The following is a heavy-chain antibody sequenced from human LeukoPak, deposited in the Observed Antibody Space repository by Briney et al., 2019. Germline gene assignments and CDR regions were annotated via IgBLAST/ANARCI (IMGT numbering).Heavy chain of an antibody. CDR3: ARDIRHSSPY. Sequence: PAETLSLTCAVYGGSFSGYYWSWIRQPPGKGLEWIGEINHSGSTNYNPSLKSRVTISVDTSKNQFSLKLSSVTAADTAVYYCARDIRHSSPYWGQGTLVTVSS. V-gene: IGHV4-34*01. CDR1: GGSFSGYY. D-gene: IGHD6-13*01. CDR2: INHSGST. J-gene: IGHJ4*02.